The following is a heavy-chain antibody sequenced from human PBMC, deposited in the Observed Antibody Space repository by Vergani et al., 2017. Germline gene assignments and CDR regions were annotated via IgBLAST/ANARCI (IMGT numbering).Heavy chain of an antibody. J-gene: IGHJ4*02. CDR1: GFTFSSYS. D-gene: IGHD6-19*01. CDR3: ARGEKQWLVGVWSFDY. Sequence: EVQLVESGGGLVQPGGSLRLSCAASGFTFSSYSMNWVRQAPGKGLEWVSYISSSSSTIYYADSVKGRFTISRDNAKNSLYLQMNSLRAEDTAVYYWARGEKQWLVGVWSFDYWGQGTLVTVSS. V-gene: IGHV3-48*04. CDR2: ISSSSSTI.